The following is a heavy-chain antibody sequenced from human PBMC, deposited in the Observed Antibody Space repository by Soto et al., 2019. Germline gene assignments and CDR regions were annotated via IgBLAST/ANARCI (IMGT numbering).Heavy chain of an antibody. CDR2: ISVSGGST. Sequence: PGGSLRLSCAASGFTFSSYSMNWVRQAPGKGLEWVSAISVSGGSTYYADSVKGRFTISRDNSKNTLYLQMNSLRAEDTAVYYCAKRYYYDSSGYYPDYYYYGMDVWGQGTTVTVSS. CDR1: GFTFSSYS. CDR3: AKRYYYDSSGYYPDYYYYGMDV. V-gene: IGHV3-23*01. J-gene: IGHJ6*02. D-gene: IGHD3-22*01.